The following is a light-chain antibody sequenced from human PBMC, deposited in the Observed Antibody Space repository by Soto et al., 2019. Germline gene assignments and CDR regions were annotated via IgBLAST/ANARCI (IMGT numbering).Light chain of an antibody. CDR3: QQRSNWLFS. CDR2: DAS. V-gene: IGKV3-11*01. CDR1: QSVSTY. Sequence: EIVLTQSPATLSLSPGERATLFCRASQSVSTYLAWYQQHPGQAPRLLIYDASERATGIPARFSGSGSGTDFTLTISSLQPEDFAVYYCQQRSNWLFSFGPGTKVDIK. J-gene: IGKJ3*01.